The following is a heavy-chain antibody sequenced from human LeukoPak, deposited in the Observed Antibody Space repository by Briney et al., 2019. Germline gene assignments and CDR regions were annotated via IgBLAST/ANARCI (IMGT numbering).Heavy chain of an antibody. D-gene: IGHD3-3*01. Sequence: PSETLSLTCAVSGGSISSCGYSWSWIRQPPGKGLEWIGYIYHSGSTYYNPSLKSRVTISVDRSKNQFSLKLSSVTAADTAVYYCARSPGFLEWLLPQEYYFDYWGQGTLVTVSS. CDR2: IYHSGST. CDR1: GGSISSCGYS. CDR3: ARSPGFLEWLLPQEYYFDY. V-gene: IGHV4-30-2*01. J-gene: IGHJ4*02.